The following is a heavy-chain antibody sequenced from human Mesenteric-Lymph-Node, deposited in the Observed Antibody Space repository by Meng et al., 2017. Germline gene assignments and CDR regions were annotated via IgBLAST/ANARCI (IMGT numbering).Heavy chain of an antibody. J-gene: IGHJ6*02. CDR1: GYTFRDNY. Sequence: ASVKVSCKASGYTFRDNYIHWVRQAPGQGLEWMGWINPDTDGTNYAQRFQGRITITRDTSISTVYMEMSRLTSDDTAVYYCARDIRAYGMDVWGQGTTVTVSS. CDR3: ARDIRAYGMDV. D-gene: IGHD3-3*02. V-gene: IGHV1-2*02. CDR2: INPDTDGT.